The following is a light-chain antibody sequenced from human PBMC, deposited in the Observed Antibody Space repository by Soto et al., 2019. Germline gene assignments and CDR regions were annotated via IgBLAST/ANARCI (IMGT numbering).Light chain of an antibody. J-gene: IGLJ3*02. CDR2: EVN. V-gene: IGLV2-14*01. CDR1: SSDVGGYNY. CDR3: SSFTSTSTQV. Sequence: QSALTQPASVSGSPGQSITISCTGTSSDVGGYNYVSWYQQHPGKAPKLMVFEVNNRPSGVSDRFSGSKSGNTASLTISGLHAEDEADYYCSSFTSTSTQVLGGGTKLTVL.